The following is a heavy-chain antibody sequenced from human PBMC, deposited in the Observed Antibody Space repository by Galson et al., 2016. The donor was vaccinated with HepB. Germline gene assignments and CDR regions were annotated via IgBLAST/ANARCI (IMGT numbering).Heavy chain of an antibody. CDR2: ISYDGSNK. J-gene: IGHJ4*02. CDR1: GFTFNSNA. Sequence: SLRLSCAASGFTFNSNAFHWVRQAPDKGLEWVALISYDGSNKYYADSVKGRITISRDTSKNTVYLQMNSLRGEDTGVYYCARDKGTSVWYKDYWGQGTLVTVSS. CDR3: ARDKGTSVWYKDY. V-gene: IGHV3-30*04. D-gene: IGHD1-1*01.